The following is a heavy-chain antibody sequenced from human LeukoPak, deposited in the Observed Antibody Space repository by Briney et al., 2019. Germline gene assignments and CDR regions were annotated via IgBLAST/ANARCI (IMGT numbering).Heavy chain of an antibody. CDR1: GGSISSGGYS. D-gene: IGHD3-22*01. V-gene: IGHV4-61*08. CDR3: ARLVGLKNSSGYFDAFDI. CDR2: IYYSGST. Sequence: SETLSLTCAVSGGSISSGGYSWSWIRQPPGKGLEWIGYIYYSGSTNYNPSLKSRVTISVDTSKNQFSLKLSSVTAADTAVYYCARLVGLKNSSGYFDAFDIWGQGTMVTVSS. J-gene: IGHJ3*02.